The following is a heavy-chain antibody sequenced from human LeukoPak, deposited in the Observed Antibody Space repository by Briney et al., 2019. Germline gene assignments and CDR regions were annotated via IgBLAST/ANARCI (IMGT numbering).Heavy chain of an antibody. CDR1: GGSISSSSYY. Sequence: SETLSLTCTVSGGSISSSSYYWGWIRQPPGRGLEWIGSIYYSGSTYYNPSLKSRVTISVDTSKNQFSLKLSSVTAADTAVYYCARDWKVRYFDWLPDAFDIWGQGTMVTVSS. J-gene: IGHJ3*02. D-gene: IGHD3-9*01. CDR3: ARDWKVRYFDWLPDAFDI. V-gene: IGHV4-39*07. CDR2: IYYSGST.